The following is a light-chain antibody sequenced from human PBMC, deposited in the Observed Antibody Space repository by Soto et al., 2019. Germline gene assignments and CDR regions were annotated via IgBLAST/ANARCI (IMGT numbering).Light chain of an antibody. CDR2: GAS. Sequence: EIVMTQSPGTLSVSPGELATLPCRASQSGSSNYVAWFHQKPGQAPRLLIYGASSRATGVPDRFTASGSGTDFTLTISRLEPEDFAVYSCQQYGSSGTFGQGTKVDIK. J-gene: IGKJ1*01. CDR1: QSGSSNY. CDR3: QQYGSSGT. V-gene: IGKV3-20*01.